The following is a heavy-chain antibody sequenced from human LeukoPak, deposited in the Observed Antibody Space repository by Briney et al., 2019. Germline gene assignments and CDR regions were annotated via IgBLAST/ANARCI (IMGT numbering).Heavy chain of an antibody. J-gene: IGHJ4*02. CDR3: ASSVGPTYYYGSGTLRDY. Sequence: GGSLRLSCAASGFTFSSYSMNWVRQAPGKGLEWVSYISSSSSTIYYADSVKGRFTISRDNAKNSLYLQMNSLRAEDTAVYYCASSVGPTYYYGSGTLRDYWGQGTLVTVSS. V-gene: IGHV3-48*04. CDR1: GFTFSSYS. CDR2: ISSSSSTI. D-gene: IGHD3-10*01.